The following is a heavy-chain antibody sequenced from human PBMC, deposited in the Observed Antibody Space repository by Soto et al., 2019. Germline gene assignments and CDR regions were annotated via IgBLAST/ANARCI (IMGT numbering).Heavy chain of an antibody. Sequence: SVKVSCKASGGTLSSYAISWVRQAPGQGLEWMGGIIPIFGTADYAQKFQGRVTITADESTSTAYMELSSLRSEDTAVYYCASNGYGDYPGGAAMDVWGQGTTVTVSS. D-gene: IGHD4-17*01. J-gene: IGHJ6*01. CDR3: ASNGYGDYPGGAAMDV. V-gene: IGHV1-69*13. CDR2: IIPIFGTA. CDR1: GGTLSSYA.